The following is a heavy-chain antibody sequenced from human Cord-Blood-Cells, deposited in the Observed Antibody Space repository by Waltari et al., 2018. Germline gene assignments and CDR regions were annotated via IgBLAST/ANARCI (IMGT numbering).Heavy chain of an antibody. V-gene: IGHV3-48*03. Sequence: EVQLVESGGGLVQPGGSLRLSCAASGFTFSSYEMNWVRQAPGKVVEWVSYLSSSGRTIYYADSVKARFTISRDNAKNSLYLQRNSLRAEDTAVYYCARLLWGLNDYWGQGTLVTVSS. J-gene: IGHJ4*02. CDR2: LSSSGRTI. CDR3: ARLLWGLNDY. D-gene: IGHD7-27*01. CDR1: GFTFSSYE.